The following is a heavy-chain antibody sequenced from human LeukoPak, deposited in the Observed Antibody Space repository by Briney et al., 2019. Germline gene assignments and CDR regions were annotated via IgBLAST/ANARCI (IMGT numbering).Heavy chain of an antibody. J-gene: IGHJ4*02. CDR1: GFPFSGYW. V-gene: IGHV3-7*01. Sequence: GGSLRLSCAASGFPFSGYWMDWVRQAPGKGMEWVANINQDGSVLYYAPSVKGRFTISRDNAKNSLYLQMNSLGAEDTAVYYCSRSLDYLGQGALVTVSS. CDR3: SRSLDY. CDR2: INQDGSVL.